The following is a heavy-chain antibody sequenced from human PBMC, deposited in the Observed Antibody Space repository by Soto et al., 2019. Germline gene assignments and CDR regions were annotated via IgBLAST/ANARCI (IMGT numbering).Heavy chain of an antibody. CDR3: ERPWDHCYFDY. CDR2: IHYSGST. Sequence: PSETRSLTCTVSGGSVSSTSYYWTWIRQPPGKGLEWIGYIHYSGSTNYNPSLKSRVAMSVDTSKNHFSLKLSSVTAADTAVYYCERPWDHCYFDYWGQADLVTVSS. D-gene: IGHD1-26*01. CDR1: GGSVSSTSYY. J-gene: IGHJ4*02. V-gene: IGHV4-61*01.